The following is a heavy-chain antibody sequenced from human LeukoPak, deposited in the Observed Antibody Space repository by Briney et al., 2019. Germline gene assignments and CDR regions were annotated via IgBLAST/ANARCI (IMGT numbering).Heavy chain of an antibody. J-gene: IGHJ4*02. CDR1: GYTFTSYG. Sequence: ASVKVSCKASGYTFTSYGISWVRQATGQGLEWMGWMNPNSGNTGYAQKFQGRVTITRNTSISTAYMELSSLRSEDTAVYYCARGTYYDFWSGYSIHPFDYWGQGTLVTVSS. CDR3: ARGTYYDFWSGYSIHPFDY. V-gene: IGHV1-8*03. D-gene: IGHD3-3*01. CDR2: MNPNSGNT.